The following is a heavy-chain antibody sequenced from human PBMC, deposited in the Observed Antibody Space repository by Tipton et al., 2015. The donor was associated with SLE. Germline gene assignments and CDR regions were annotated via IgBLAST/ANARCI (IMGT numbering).Heavy chain of an antibody. D-gene: IGHD3-3*01. V-gene: IGHV4-59*11. CDR1: GGSISSHY. CDR3: ARDGLTIFGVVSAFDI. Sequence: TLSLTCTVSGGSISSHYWSWIRQPPGKGLEWIGYSYYSGSTNYNPSLKSRVTISVDTSKNQFSLKVSSVTAADTAVYYCARDGLTIFGVVSAFDIWGQGTTVTVSS. J-gene: IGHJ3*02. CDR2: SYYSGST.